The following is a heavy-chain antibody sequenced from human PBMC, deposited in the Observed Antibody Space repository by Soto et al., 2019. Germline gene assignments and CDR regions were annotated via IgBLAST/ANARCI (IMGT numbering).Heavy chain of an antibody. V-gene: IGHV1-69*01. J-gene: IGHJ4*01. CDR3: AKVMAAAGYDS. Sequence: QVKLVQSGAEVKKPGSSVKVSCKASGGTFGNSAISWVRQDPGQGLEWMGGIIPVFGTVNYAQKFEGRVTITADESTSTVFMEMSRLTSEDTAVYYCAKVMAAAGYDSWGHGTLVTVSS. D-gene: IGHD3-16*01. CDR2: IIPVFGTV. CDR1: GGTFGNSA.